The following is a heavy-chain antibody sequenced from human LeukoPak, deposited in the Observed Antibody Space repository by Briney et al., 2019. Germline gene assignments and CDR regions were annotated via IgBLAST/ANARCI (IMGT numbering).Heavy chain of an antibody. CDR1: GGSISSGSYY. Sequence: SGTLSLTCTVSGGSISSGSYYWSWIRQPAGKGLEWIGRIYTSGSTNYNPSLKSRVTISVDTSKNQFSLKLSSVTAADTAVYYCARDGDDYGDLSFDYWGQGTLVTVSS. CDR2: IYTSGST. CDR3: ARDGDDYGDLSFDY. V-gene: IGHV4-61*02. J-gene: IGHJ4*02. D-gene: IGHD4-17*01.